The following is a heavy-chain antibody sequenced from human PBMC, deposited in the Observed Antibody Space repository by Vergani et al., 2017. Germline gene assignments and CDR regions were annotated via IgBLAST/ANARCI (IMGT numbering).Heavy chain of an antibody. CDR3: ARGKGLDWGDAFDI. CDR2: INAGNGNT. Sequence: QVQLVQSGAEVKKPGASVKVSCKASGYTFTSYAMHWVRQAPGQRLEWMGWINAGNGNTKYSQKFQGRVTITRDTSASTAYMELSSLRSEDTAVYYCARGKGLDWGDAFDIWGQGTMVTVSS. J-gene: IGHJ3*02. D-gene: IGHD7-27*01. CDR1: GYTFTSYA. V-gene: IGHV1-3*01.